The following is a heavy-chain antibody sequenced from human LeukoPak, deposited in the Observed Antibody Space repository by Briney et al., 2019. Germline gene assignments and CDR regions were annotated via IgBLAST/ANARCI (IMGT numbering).Heavy chain of an antibody. D-gene: IGHD6-13*01. J-gene: IGHJ4*02. Sequence: ASVKVSCKASGGTFSSYAISWVRQAPGQGLEWMGGIIPIFGTANYAQKLQGRVTMTTDTSTSTAYMELRSLRSDDTAVYYCARRRIAARSIAFDYRGQGTLVTVSS. V-gene: IGHV1-69*05. CDR1: GGTFSSYA. CDR2: IIPIFGTA. CDR3: ARRRIAARSIAFDY.